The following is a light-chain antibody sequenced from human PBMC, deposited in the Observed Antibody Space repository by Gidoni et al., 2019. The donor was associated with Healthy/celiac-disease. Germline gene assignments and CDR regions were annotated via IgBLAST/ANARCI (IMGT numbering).Light chain of an antibody. V-gene: IGKV3-11*01. CDR3: QQRSNWPYT. Sequence: EIVLTQSPATLSLSPGERATLSCRASQSVSSYLAWYQQKPGQAPRLLIYDASNRATGIPARFSGSGSGTDFTLTISILEPEDFAVYYCQQRSNWPYTFGQGTKLAIK. CDR2: DAS. CDR1: QSVSSY. J-gene: IGKJ2*01.